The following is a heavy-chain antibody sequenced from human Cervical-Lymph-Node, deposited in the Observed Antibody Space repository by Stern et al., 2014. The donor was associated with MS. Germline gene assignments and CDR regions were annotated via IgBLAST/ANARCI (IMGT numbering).Heavy chain of an antibody. D-gene: IGHD1-1*01. CDR2: ITNVGST. J-gene: IGHJ4*02. V-gene: IGHV3-53*01. CDR1: GFTVSRDY. Sequence: ELQLVESGGGVIQPGGSLRLSCTASGFTVSRDYMTWVRQAPGKGLEWVSLITNVGSTFYPDSVKGRFTISRDDSKNTVYLHMTSLRAEDTAMYYCARDTSSPERSDWWGQGTLVTVSS. CDR3: ARDTSSPERSDW.